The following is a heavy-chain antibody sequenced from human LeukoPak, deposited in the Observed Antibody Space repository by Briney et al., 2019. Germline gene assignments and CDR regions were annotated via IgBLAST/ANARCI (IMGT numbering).Heavy chain of an antibody. CDR2: IDPSDGGT. J-gene: IGHJ4*02. CDR1: GYTFTTCY. D-gene: IGHD3-10*01. Sequence: GASVKVSCKASGYTFTTCYMHWVRQAPGQGLEWMGIIDPSDGGTTYAQKFQGRVTMTRDTSTSTVYMELSSLRSEDTAVYYCASLGSGSSPIIDFDYWGQGTLVTVSS. V-gene: IGHV1-46*01. CDR3: ASLGSGSSPIIDFDY.